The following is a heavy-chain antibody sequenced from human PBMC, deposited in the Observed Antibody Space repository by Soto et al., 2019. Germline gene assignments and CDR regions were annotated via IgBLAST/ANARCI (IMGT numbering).Heavy chain of an antibody. CDR2: IDPGDSST. V-gene: IGHV5-10-1*01. Sequence: GETLKISCQGSGYSFTTYWISWVRQMPGKGLEWMGKIDPGDSSTNYSPSFRGHITISVDRSINAAHLQFSSLKAADTAVYYCARLEKWYYNYYGLDVWGQGTMVTVSS. CDR3: ARLEKWYYNYYGLDV. J-gene: IGHJ6*02. CDR1: GYSFTTYW. D-gene: IGHD1-26*01.